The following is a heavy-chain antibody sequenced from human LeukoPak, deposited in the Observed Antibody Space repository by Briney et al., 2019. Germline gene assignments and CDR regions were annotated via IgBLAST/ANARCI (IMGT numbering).Heavy chain of an antibody. CDR3: ARHAHYYGSGPYNWFDP. D-gene: IGHD3-10*01. V-gene: IGHV4-34*01. Sequence: GSLRLSCAASGFTFSSYAMSWVRQPPGKGLEWIGEINHSGSTNYNPSLKSRVTISVDTSKNQFSLKLSSVTAADTAVYYCARHAHYYGSGPYNWFDPWGQGTLVTVSS. CDR1: GFTFSSYA. CDR2: INHSGST. J-gene: IGHJ5*02.